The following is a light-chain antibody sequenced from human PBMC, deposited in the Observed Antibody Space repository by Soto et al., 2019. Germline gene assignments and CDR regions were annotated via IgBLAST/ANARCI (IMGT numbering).Light chain of an antibody. Sequence: IEMTQSPGTLSLSPGERATLFCRASQSVATSQLAWYQQKPGQAPRLLIGASSRATGVPDRFIASGSGPDVTLTISRLEPEDFAVYYCQQFASSPRTFGRGTTVEIK. J-gene: IGKJ1*01. CDR1: QSVATSQ. CDR3: QQFASSPRT. CDR2: GAS. V-gene: IGKV3-20*01.